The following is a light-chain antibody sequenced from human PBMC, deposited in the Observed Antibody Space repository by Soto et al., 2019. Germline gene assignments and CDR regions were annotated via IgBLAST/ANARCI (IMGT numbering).Light chain of an antibody. CDR2: GAS. CDR1: QSVNNN. Sequence: EIILTQSPASLSVSPGERATLSCRASQSVNNNLAWYQKKPGQAPRLLIYGASTRATGIPGRFRGSGSGTEFTLTITSLQSEDFAVYFCQQYNNLPPYTFGQGTKLEIK. J-gene: IGKJ2*01. V-gene: IGKV3-15*01. CDR3: QQYNNLPPYT.